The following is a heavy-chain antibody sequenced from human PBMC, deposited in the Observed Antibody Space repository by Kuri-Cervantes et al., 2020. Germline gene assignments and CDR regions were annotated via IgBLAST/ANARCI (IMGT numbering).Heavy chain of an antibody. Sequence: LSLTCAASGFTFDDYAMHWVRQAPGKGLEWVSDISWNSGSIGYADSVKGRFNISRDNAKNSLYLQMNSLRAEDTAVYYCARVNVNDALDIWAQGTMVTVSS. J-gene: IGHJ3*02. D-gene: IGHD1-1*01. V-gene: IGHV3-9*01. CDR2: ISWNSGSI. CDR3: ARVNVNDALDI. CDR1: GFTFDDYA.